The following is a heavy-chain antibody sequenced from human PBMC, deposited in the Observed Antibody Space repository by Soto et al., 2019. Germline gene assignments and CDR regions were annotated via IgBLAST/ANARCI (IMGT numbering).Heavy chain of an antibody. CDR1: DGSSSGHY. J-gene: IGHJ5*02. CDR2: IFYSGGT. Sequence: SVTCTFADGSSSGHYWGWIGQPPGKAPEWIGQIFYSGGTNYNPSLEGRVTMSVDTSKSQFSLKLSSMTAADTAVYYCARGGGNFDPWGQRTLVSVSS. CDR3: ARGGGNFDP. V-gene: IGHV4-59*11.